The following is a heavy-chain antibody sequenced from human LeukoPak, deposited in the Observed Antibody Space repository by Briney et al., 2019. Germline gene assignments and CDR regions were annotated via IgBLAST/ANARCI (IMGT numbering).Heavy chain of an antibody. D-gene: IGHD3-10*01. CDR2: IYSGGST. CDR3: ARMVRGVIDHWFDR. V-gene: IGHV3-53*01. Sequence: GGSLRLSCAASGFTVSSNYMSWVRQAPGKGLEWVSVIYSGGSTYYADSVKGRFTISRDNSKNTLYLQMNSVRAEDTAVYYCARMVRGVIDHWFDRWGQGTLVSVSS. J-gene: IGHJ5*02. CDR1: GFTVSSNY.